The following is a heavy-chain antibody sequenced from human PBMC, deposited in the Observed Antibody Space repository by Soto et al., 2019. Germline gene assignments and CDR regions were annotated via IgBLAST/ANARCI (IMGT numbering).Heavy chain of an antibody. J-gene: IGHJ4*02. Sequence: EVHLLESGGGVVQPGKSLKISYAAFGFDNSDYPMTWVRQPPGQGLEWVSGISASGEKPYYADSVKGRFTISRDNSKNTLSLHMNSLRVEDTGIYYCAKLEWLEFGGDYWGQGTLVTVSS. D-gene: IGHD6-19*01. CDR1: GFDNSDYP. V-gene: IGHV3-23*01. CDR3: AKLEWLEFGGDY. CDR2: ISASGEKP.